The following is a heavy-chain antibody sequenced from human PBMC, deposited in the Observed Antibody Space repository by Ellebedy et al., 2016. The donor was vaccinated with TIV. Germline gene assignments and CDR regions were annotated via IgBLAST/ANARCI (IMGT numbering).Heavy chain of an antibody. CDR3: ARVQPVYSSSQRRAFDI. V-gene: IGHV1-69*13. CDR2: IIPIFGTA. CDR1: GGTFSSYA. J-gene: IGHJ3*02. D-gene: IGHD6-13*01. Sequence: AASVKVSCKASGGTFSSYAISWVRQAPGQGLEWMGGIIPIFGTANYAQKFQGRVTITADESTSTAYMELSSLRSDDTAVYYCARVQPVYSSSQRRAFDIWGQGTMVTVSS.